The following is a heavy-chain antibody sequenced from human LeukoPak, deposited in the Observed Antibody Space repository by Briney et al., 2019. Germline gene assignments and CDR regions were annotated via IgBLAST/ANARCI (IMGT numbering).Heavy chain of an antibody. CDR1: GFTFSNYA. V-gene: IGHV3-23*01. CDR3: PRQSYASGWNPFDY. Sequence: GGSLRLSCAASGFTFSNYAMSWVRQAPGTGLEWVSTISGGGITTYYADSAKGRFTISRDNSKNTMFLQMNSLRADDTAVYYCPRQSYASGWNPFDYWGRGILVTVSS. J-gene: IGHJ4*02. CDR2: ISGGGITT. D-gene: IGHD6-19*01.